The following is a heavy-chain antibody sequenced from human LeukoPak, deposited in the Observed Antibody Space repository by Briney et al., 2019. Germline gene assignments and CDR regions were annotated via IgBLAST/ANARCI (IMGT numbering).Heavy chain of an antibody. CDR3: ATQYDFWGGPDY. V-gene: IGHV3-23*01. CDR2: ITGSGGRT. Sequence: GGSLRLSCAASGFSFTTYTMSWVRQPPGKGMEWVSSITGSGGRTYYADSVKGRFTISRDISKNTLYLQITSMRAEDTALYYCATQYDFWGGPDYWGQGTLVTVSS. J-gene: IGHJ4*02. CDR1: GFSFTTYT. D-gene: IGHD3-3*01.